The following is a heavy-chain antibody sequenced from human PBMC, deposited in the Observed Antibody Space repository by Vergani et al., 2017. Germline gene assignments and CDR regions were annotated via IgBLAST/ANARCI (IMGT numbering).Heavy chain of an antibody. CDR3: ASKDIVVVPAAIKGQYYYYGMDV. V-gene: IGHV1-46*01. CDR1: GYTFTSYY. D-gene: IGHD2-2*02. J-gene: IGHJ6*02. Sequence: QVQLVQSGAEVKKPGASVKVSCKASGYTFTSYYMHWVRQAPGQGLEWMGIINPSGGSTSYAQKFQGRVTMTRDTSTSTVYMELSSLRSEDTAVYYCASKDIVVVPAAIKGQYYYYGMDVWGQGTTVTVSS. CDR2: INPSGGST.